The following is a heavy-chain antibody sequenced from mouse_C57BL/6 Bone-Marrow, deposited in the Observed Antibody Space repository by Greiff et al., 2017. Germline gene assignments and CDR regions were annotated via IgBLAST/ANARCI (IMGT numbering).Heavy chain of an antibody. D-gene: IGHD2-3*01. CDR2: ISYDGSK. Sequence: EVQLQESGPGLVKPSQSLSLTCSVTGYSITSGYYWNWIRQFPGNKLEWMGYISYDGSKNYNPSLKNRISITRDTSKNQFFLKLNSVTTEDNATYYCARDLGDGYYPVFYWYFDVWGTGTTVTVSS. CDR1: GYSITSGYY. J-gene: IGHJ1*03. V-gene: IGHV3-6*01. CDR3: ARDLGDGYYPVFYWYFDV.